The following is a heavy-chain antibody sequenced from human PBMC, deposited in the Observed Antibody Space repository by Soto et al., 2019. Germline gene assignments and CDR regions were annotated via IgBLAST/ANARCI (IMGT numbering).Heavy chain of an antibody. CDR3: TTTSGVDTAMVTHYYLDG. D-gene: IGHD5-18*01. J-gene: IGHJ6*03. V-gene: IGHV3-49*03. CDR1: GFTFGDYA. CDR2: IRSKAYGGTT. Sequence: GGSLRLSCTASGFTFGDYAMSWFRQAPGKGLEWVGFIRSKAYGGTTEYAASVKGRFTISRDDSKSIAYLQMNSLKTEDTAVYYCTTTSGVDTAMVTHYYLDGWGTGTTDAVSS.